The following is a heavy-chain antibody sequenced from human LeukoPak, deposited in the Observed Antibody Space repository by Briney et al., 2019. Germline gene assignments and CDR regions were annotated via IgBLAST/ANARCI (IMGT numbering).Heavy chain of an antibody. CDR3: ARDAGSPFYGDYVLYYYYGMDV. V-gene: IGHV4-39*07. D-gene: IGHD4-17*01. CDR2: IYYSGST. J-gene: IGHJ6*02. Sequence: SETLSLTCTVSGGSISSSSYYWDWIRQPPGKGLEWIGSIYYSGSTYYNPSLKSRVTISVDTSKNQFSLKLSSVTAADTAVYYCARDAGSPFYGDYVLYYYYGMDVWGQGTTVTVSS. CDR1: GGSISSSSYY.